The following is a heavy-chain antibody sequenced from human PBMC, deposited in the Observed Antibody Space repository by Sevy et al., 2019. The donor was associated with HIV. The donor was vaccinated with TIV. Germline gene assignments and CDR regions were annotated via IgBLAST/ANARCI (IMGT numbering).Heavy chain of an antibody. CDR1: GFTFSSYA. V-gene: IGHV3-23*01. J-gene: IGHJ6*03. Sequence: GGSLRLSCAASGFTFSSYAMSWVRQAPGKGLEWVSAISGSGGSTYYADSVKGRLTISRDNSKNTLYLQMNSLRAEDTAVYYCAKGEAAADYYYYYYMDVWGKGTTVTVSS. CDR3: AKGEAAADYYYYYYMDV. CDR2: ISGSGGST. D-gene: IGHD6-13*01.